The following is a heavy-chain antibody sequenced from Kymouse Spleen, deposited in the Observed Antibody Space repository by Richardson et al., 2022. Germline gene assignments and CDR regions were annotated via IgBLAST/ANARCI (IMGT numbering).Heavy chain of an antibody. D-gene: IGHD3-10*01. V-gene: IGHV4-39*01. CDR3: ARQYYYGSGSYYYYYYGMDV. CDR1: GGSISSSSYY. Sequence: QLQLQESGPGLVKPSETLSLTCTVSGGSISSSSYYWGWIRQPPGKGLEWIGSIYYSGSTYYNPSLKSRVTISVDTSKNQFSLKLSSVTAADTAVYYCARQYYYGSGSYYYYYYGMDVWGQGTTVTVSS. CDR2: IYYSGST. J-gene: IGHJ6*02.